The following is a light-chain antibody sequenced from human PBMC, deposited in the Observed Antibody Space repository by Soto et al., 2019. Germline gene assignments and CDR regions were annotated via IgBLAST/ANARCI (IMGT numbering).Light chain of an antibody. V-gene: IGKV3-15*01. J-gene: IGKJ4*01. Sequence: EIVMTQSPATLSVSPGERATLSCRASQSVSSNLAWYQQKPGQAPRLLIYDASTRASGIPARFSGSGSGTEFTLTISSLQSADFAVYYCQQYKDWPPLTFGGGTRVDIK. CDR2: DAS. CDR3: QQYKDWPPLT. CDR1: QSVSSN.